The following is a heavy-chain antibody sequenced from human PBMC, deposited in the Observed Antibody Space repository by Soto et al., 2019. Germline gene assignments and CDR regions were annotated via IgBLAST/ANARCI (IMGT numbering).Heavy chain of an antibody. CDR2: ISGSGGYT. D-gene: IGHD2-15*01. CDR1: GFTFSSYA. V-gene: IGHV3-23*01. J-gene: IGHJ4*02. Sequence: EVQLLESGGGLVQPGGSLRLSCAASGFTFSSYAMSWVRQAPGKGLEWVSVISGSGGYTYYADSVKGRFTISSANSKNTLYLQMNSLRAEDTAVYYCAKWTVVVVAATRGGYFDYWGQGTLVTVSS. CDR3: AKWTVVVVAATRGGYFDY.